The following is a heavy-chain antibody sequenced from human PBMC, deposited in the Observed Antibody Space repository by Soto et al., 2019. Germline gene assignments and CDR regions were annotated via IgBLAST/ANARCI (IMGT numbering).Heavy chain of an antibody. CDR1: GFTFSRSP. D-gene: IGHD2-15*01. CDR2: ISADGSSQ. Sequence: QVQLVESGGGEVQPGTSLRLSCAASGFTFSRSPMHWVRQPPGKVLDWGGLISADGSSQHYADSVRGRFIISSDYFRSTVSLRMDRLRAEDTSVYYCATPVVDGTPDYWGQGTLVSVSS. J-gene: IGHJ4*02. CDR3: ATPVVDGTPDY. V-gene: IGHV3-30-3*01.